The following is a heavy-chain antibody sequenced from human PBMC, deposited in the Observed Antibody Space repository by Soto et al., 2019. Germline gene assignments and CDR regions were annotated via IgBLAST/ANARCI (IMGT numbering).Heavy chain of an antibody. CDR2: IYPDDSDT. CDR3: ARRPGDPTARYNYALDV. Sequence: GASLKISWKSSGYSFSYYWIAWVRQMRGKGPEWMGIIYPDDSDTRYSPPFQGQVTISADKSINTAYLQWSSLRASDTAIYYCARRPGDPTARYNYALDVWGQGTTVTVSS. J-gene: IGHJ6*02. CDR1: GYSFSYYW. D-gene: IGHD4-17*01. V-gene: IGHV5-51*01.